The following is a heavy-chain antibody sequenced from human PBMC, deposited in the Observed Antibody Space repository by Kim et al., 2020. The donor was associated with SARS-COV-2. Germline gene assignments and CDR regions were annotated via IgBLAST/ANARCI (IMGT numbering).Heavy chain of an antibody. D-gene: IGHD2-8*01. CDR3: ARGAVSYYYYYGMDV. CDR2: INHSGST. Sequence: ETLSLTCAVYGGSFSGYYWSWIRQPPGKGLEWIGEINHSGSTNYNPSLKSRATISVDTSKNQFSLKLSSVTAADTAVYYCARGAVSYYYYYGMDVWGQGTTVTVSS. CDR1: GGSFSGYY. V-gene: IGHV4-34*01. J-gene: IGHJ6*02.